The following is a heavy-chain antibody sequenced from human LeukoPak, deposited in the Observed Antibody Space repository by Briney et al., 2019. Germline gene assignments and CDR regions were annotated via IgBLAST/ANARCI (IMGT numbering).Heavy chain of an antibody. V-gene: IGHV3-30*18. CDR3: AKEMVRGVIISSY. CDR2: ISYDGSNK. J-gene: IGHJ4*02. CDR1: GFTFSSYG. Sequence: PGGSLRLSCAASGFTFSSYGMHWVRQAPGKGLEWVAVISYDGSNKYYADSVKGRFTISRDNSKNTLYLQMNSLRAEDTAVYYCAKEMVRGVIISSYWGQGTLVTVSS. D-gene: IGHD3-10*01.